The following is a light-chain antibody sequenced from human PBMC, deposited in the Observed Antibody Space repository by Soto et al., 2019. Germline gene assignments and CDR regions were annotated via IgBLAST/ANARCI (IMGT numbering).Light chain of an antibody. V-gene: IGKV3D-20*02. CDR3: QQRVNWPPT. J-gene: IGKJ5*01. CDR2: DVS. Sequence: EKVMTQSPATLSVSPGETATLSCRASQSVTNNYLAWYQQKPGLAPRLLIHDVSTRATGIPARFSGSGSGTDFTLTISRLEPEDFAVYYCQQRVNWPPTFGGGTRLEIK. CDR1: QSVTNNY.